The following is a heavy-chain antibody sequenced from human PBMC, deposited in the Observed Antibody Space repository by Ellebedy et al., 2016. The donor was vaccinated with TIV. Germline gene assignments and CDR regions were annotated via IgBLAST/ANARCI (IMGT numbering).Heavy chain of an antibody. CDR3: ATHRGEGGLLSFFDV. J-gene: IGHJ4*02. Sequence: GESLKISCAVSGFPFSSYNMNWIRQAPGKGLEWVSAVNSVSTSMFYADSVKGRFTVSRGNTKHSLSLHMASLRAEDTAIYYCATHRGEGGLLSFFDVWGQGTLVAVST. CDR1: GFPFSSYN. CDR2: VNSVSTSM. D-gene: IGHD3-10*01. V-gene: IGHV3-21*01.